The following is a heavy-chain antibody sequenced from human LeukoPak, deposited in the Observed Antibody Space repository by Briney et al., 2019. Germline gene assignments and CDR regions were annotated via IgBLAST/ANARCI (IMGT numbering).Heavy chain of an antibody. Sequence: PGGSLRLSCAASGFTFSSYAMSWVRQAPGKGLEWVANIKPDGSEKYYVDSVKGRFTISRGNAKNSLYLQMNSLRAEDTAVYYCATRLAVVTVDPFDNWGQGTLVTVSS. CDR3: ATRLAVVTVDPFDN. CDR1: GFTFSSYA. D-gene: IGHD2-21*02. J-gene: IGHJ4*02. V-gene: IGHV3-7*01. CDR2: IKPDGSEK.